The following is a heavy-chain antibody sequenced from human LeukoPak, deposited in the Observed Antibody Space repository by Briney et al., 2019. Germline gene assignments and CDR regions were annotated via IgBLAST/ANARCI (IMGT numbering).Heavy chain of an antibody. J-gene: IGHJ2*01. CDR3: ARGGNWYFDL. D-gene: IGHD2-15*01. CDR1: GSTFSSYA. Sequence: PGGSLILSCAASGSTFSSYAMHWVRQAPGKGLEWVAVISYDGSNKYYADSVKGRFTISRDNAKNSLYLQMNSLRAEDTAVYYCARGGNWYFDLWGRGTLVTVSS. V-gene: IGHV3-30-3*01. CDR2: ISYDGSNK.